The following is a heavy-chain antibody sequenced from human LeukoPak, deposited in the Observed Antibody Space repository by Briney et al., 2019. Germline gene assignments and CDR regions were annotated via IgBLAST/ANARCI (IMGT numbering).Heavy chain of an antibody. CDR2: IKSKTDGGTT. J-gene: IGHJ4*02. V-gene: IGHV3-15*01. CDR1: GFTFSNVW. Sequence: GGSLTLSCEASGFTFSNVWMNWVRQAPGEGRVWVGRIKSKTDGGTTDYAAPVKGRFTISRDDSKNTLYLQMNSLKTEDTAVYYCTTLSTVTTADYWGQGTLVTVSS. D-gene: IGHD4-17*01. CDR3: TTLSTVTTADY.